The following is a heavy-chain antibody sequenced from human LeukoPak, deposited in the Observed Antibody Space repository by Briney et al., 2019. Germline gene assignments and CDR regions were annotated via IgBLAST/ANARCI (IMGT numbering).Heavy chain of an antibody. D-gene: IGHD2-2*01. Sequence: TGGSLRLSCAASGFTFSDYYMSWIRQAPGKGLEWVSYISGSSTHTNYADSVKGRFTISRDNAKKSLYLQMNSLRAEDTAVYYCATPGLLGYCSSAICAPPGYWGQGTLVTVSS. CDR2: ISGSSTHT. J-gene: IGHJ4*02. CDR1: GFTFSDYY. V-gene: IGHV3-11*03. CDR3: ATPGLLGYCSSAICAPPGY.